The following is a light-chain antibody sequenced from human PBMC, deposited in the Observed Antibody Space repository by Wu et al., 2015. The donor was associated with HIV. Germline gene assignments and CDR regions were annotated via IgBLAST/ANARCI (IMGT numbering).Light chain of an antibody. J-gene: IGKJ4*01. CDR3: QQYENSRVT. V-gene: IGKV3-20*01. CDR1: QTIGSFY. Sequence: DIVLTQSPGTLSLSPGERATLSCRASQTIGSFYLAWYQRKPGQAPRLLIYGASSRAIGIPDRFSGSGSGTDFTLTISRLEPEDFAVYYCQQYENSRVTFGGGPYVEIK. CDR2: GAS.